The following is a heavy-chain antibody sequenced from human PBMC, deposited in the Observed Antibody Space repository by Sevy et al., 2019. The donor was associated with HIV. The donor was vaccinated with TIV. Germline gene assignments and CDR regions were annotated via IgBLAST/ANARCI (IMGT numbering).Heavy chain of an antibody. J-gene: IGHJ3*02. Sequence: GGSLRLSCAASGFTFSSYAMSWVRQAPGKGLEWVSGLSGSGGSTNYADSVKGRFTNSRDNSKNTLYLQMNSLRAEDTAVYYCAKDRVWELGDAFDIWGQGTMVTVSS. CDR2: LSGSGGST. D-gene: IGHD3-10*01. V-gene: IGHV3-23*01. CDR3: AKDRVWELGDAFDI. CDR1: GFTFSSYA.